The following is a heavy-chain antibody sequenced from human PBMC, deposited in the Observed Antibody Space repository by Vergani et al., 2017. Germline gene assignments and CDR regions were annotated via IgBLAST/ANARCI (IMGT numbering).Heavy chain of an antibody. V-gene: IGHV1-2*04. CDR1: GHTFTAYY. CDR2: INPNSGGT. CDR3: ARQAYGAGSYYYYMDV. J-gene: IGHJ6*03. Sequence: QVQLVQSGAEVKKPGASMKVSCKASGHTFTAYYIYWVRQAPGQGLAWMGWINPNSGGTNYAQKFQGWVTMTRDTSISTAYMELSRLRSDDTAVYYCARQAYGAGSYYYYMDVWGKGITVTVSS. D-gene: IGHD3-10*01.